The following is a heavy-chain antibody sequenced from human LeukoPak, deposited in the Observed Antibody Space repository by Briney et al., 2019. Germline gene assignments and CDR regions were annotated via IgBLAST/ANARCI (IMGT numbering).Heavy chain of an antibody. D-gene: IGHD4-17*01. J-gene: IGHJ3*01. V-gene: IGHV3-23*01. Sequence: PGGSLRLSCAASGFSFSNYAMSWVRQAPGKGLEWVSYVAGGGGKKFHADSVKGRFTISGDNSRNTMFLQMNSLRVEDTAVYYCAKCRLSYGDDAFHVWGQGTMVLVSS. CDR1: GFSFSNYA. CDR2: VAGGGGKK. CDR3: AKCRLSYGDDAFHV.